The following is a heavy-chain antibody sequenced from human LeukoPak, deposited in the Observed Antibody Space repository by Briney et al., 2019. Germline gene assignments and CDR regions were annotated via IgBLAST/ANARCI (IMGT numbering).Heavy chain of an antibody. CDR2: ISSNGGST. D-gene: IGHD5-24*01. Sequence: GGSLRLSCSASGFTFSRYAMHWVRQAPGKGLEYVSAISSNGGSTYYADSVKGRFTISRDNSKNTLYLQMSSLRAEDTAVYYCARADRDGNKRFLDWGQGTLVTVSS. J-gene: IGHJ4*02. CDR1: GFTFSRYA. CDR3: ARADRDGNKRFLD. V-gene: IGHV3-64D*06.